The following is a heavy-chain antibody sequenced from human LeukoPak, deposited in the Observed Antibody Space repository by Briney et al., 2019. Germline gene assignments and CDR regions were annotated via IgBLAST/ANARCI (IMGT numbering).Heavy chain of an antibody. CDR1: GFTFSSYA. J-gene: IGHJ4*02. D-gene: IGHD6-19*01. CDR2: INTDGSAT. CDR3: ARVDSVAGKKSFDY. V-gene: IGHV3-74*01. Sequence: GGSLRLSCAASGFTFSSYAMSWVRQAPGKGLVWVSQINTDGSATDYADSVKGRFTLSRDNAKNTLYLQMNSLRAEDTAVYYCARVDSVAGKKSFDYWGQGTLVTVSS.